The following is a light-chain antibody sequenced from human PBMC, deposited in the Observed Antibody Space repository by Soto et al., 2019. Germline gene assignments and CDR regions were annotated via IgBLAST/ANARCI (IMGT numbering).Light chain of an antibody. CDR3: QQSYGTPYT. J-gene: IGKJ2*01. Sequence: DIQMTQSPSSLSASVGDRVTITCRASQSISSYLIWYQQKPGKAPKLLIYAASSLQSGVPSRFSGSGSGTDFTLTISSLQPEDFATYYCQQSYGTPYTFGQGTKVEIK. V-gene: IGKV1-39*01. CDR2: AAS. CDR1: QSISSY.